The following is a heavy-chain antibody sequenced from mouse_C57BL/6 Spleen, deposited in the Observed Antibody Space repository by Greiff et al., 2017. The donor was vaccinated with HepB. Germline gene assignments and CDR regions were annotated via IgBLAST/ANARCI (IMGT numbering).Heavy chain of an antibody. CDR1: GYTFTSYW. V-gene: IGHV1-50*01. Sequence: QVQLQQPGAELVKPGASVKLSCKASGYTFTSYWMQWVKQRPGQGLEWIGEIDPSDSYTNYNQKFKGKATLTVDTSSSTAYMQLSSLTSEDAAVYYCARRGGSLFDYWGQGTTLTVSS. CDR2: IDPSDSYT. D-gene: IGHD1-1*02. CDR3: ARRGGSLFDY. J-gene: IGHJ2*01.